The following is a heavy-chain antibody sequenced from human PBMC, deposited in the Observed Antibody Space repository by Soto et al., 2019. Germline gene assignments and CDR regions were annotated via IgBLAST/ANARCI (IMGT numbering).Heavy chain of an antibody. Sequence: GGSLRLSCAASGFTFSTYSMNWVRQAPGKGLEWVSYISSSSSTIFYTDSVKGRFTVSRDNAKNSLYLQMNSLRAEDTAVYYCARDRGYCSGGSCYLDLFDYWGQGTLVTVSS. J-gene: IGHJ4*02. CDR1: GFTFSTYS. V-gene: IGHV3-48*01. CDR2: ISSSSSTI. D-gene: IGHD2-15*01. CDR3: ARDRGYCSGGSCYLDLFDY.